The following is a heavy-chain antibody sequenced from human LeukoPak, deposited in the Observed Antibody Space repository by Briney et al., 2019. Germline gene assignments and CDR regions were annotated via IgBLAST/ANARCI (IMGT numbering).Heavy chain of an antibody. J-gene: IGHJ5*02. CDR2: INHSGST. D-gene: IGHD5-18*01. V-gene: IGHV4-34*01. CDR3: ASSYDANWFDP. CDR1: GGSFSGYY. Sequence: SETLSLTCAVYGGSFSGYYWSWIRQPPGKGLEWIGEINHSGSTNYNPSLKSRVTISVDTSKNQFSLTLSSVTAADTAVYYCASSYDANWFDPWGQGTLGTVSS.